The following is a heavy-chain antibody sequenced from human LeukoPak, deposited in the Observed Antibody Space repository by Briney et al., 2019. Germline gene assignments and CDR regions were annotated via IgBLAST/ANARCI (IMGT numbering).Heavy chain of an antibody. CDR3: AKRIQSAMAMGY. D-gene: IGHD5-18*01. J-gene: IGHJ4*02. CDR2: NSGSGGST. Sequence: GGSLRPSCAASGFTFSNYALSWVRQAPGKGLEWVSDNSGSGGSTYYADSVKGRFTISRDNSKNTMYLQMNSLRAEDTAVYYCAKRIQSAMAMGYWGQGTLVTVSS. CDR1: GFTFSNYA. V-gene: IGHV3-23*01.